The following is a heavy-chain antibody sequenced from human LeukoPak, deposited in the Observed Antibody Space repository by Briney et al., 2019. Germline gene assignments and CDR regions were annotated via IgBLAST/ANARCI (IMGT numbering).Heavy chain of an antibody. D-gene: IGHD2-15*01. J-gene: IGHJ4*02. CDR3: ARDLRVRIERGFDY. V-gene: IGHV3-21*01. CDR2: ISSSSSYI. CDR1: GFTFSSYS. Sequence: GGSLRLSCAASGFTFSSYSMNWVRQAPGKGLEWVSSISSSSSYIYYADSVKGRFTISRDNAKNSLYLQMNSLRAEDTAMYYCARDLRVRIERGFDYWGQGTLVTVSS.